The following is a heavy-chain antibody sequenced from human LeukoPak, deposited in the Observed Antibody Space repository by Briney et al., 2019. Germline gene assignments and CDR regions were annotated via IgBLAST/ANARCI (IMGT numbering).Heavy chain of an antibody. V-gene: IGHV3-30-3*01. CDR2: KSYDGSNK. D-gene: IGHD6-19*01. J-gene: IGHJ5*02. Sequence: GGSLRLSCAASGFTFSSYAMHWVRQAPGKGLEWVAVKSYDGSNKYYADSVKGRFTISRDNSKNTLYLQMNSLRAEDTAVYYCARVKGYSSGWYGFDPWGQGTLVTVSS. CDR1: GFTFSSYA. CDR3: ARVKGYSSGWYGFDP.